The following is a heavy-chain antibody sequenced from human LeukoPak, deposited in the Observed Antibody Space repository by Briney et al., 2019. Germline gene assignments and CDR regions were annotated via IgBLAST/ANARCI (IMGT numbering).Heavy chain of an antibody. CDR1: GFTFSDSA. V-gene: IGHV3-73*01. Sequence: GGSLRLSCAASGFTFSDSAIHWVRQASGKGLEWVGRIRSKPNSYATAYAASVKGRFTVSRDDSKNTAYLGMNSLKTEDTAVYYCSRCEVGSTAAMDVWGQGTAVTVSS. J-gene: IGHJ6*02. D-gene: IGHD3-22*01. CDR2: IRSKPNSYAT. CDR3: SRCEVGSTAAMDV.